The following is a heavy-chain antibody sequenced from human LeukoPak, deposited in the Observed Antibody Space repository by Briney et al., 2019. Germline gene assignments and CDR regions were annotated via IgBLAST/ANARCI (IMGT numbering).Heavy chain of an antibody. Sequence: SETLSLTCTVSGGSISSSSYYWGWIRQPPGKGLEWIGSIYYSGGTYYNPSLKSRVTISVDTSKNQFSLKLSSVTAADTAVYYCARRGYCSGGSCYGGYTDYCGQGTLVTVSS. J-gene: IGHJ4*02. V-gene: IGHV4-39*01. CDR2: IYYSGGT. CDR1: GGSISSSSYY. D-gene: IGHD2-15*01. CDR3: ARRGYCSGGSCYGGYTDY.